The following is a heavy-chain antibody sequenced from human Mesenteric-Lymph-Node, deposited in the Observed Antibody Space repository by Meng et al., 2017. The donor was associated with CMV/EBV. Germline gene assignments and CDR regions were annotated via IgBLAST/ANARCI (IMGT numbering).Heavy chain of an antibody. CDR3: ASVDGDYAQNWFDP. V-gene: IGHV1-69*04. J-gene: IGHJ5*02. CDR1: GYTFSSYA. D-gene: IGHD4-17*01. Sequence: ASGYTFSSYAISWVRQAPGQGLEWMGRIIPILGIANYAQKFQGRVTITADKSTSTAYMELSSLRSEDTAVYYCASVDGDYAQNWFDPWGQGTLVTVSS. CDR2: IIPILGIA.